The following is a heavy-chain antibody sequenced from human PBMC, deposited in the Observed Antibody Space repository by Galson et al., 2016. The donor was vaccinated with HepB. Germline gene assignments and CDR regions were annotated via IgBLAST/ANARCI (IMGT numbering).Heavy chain of an antibody. CDR3: ARRQMYTMSAFDY. CDR1: GFAFSTYW. Sequence: SLRLSCAASGFAFSTYWMSWVRQAPGKGLEWVANIKPDGSEKYYVDSVKGRFTISRDTAKSSLYLQMNSLRAEDTAVYYRARRQMYTMSAFDYWGQGTLVTVSS. V-gene: IGHV3-7*01. D-gene: IGHD5-24*01. J-gene: IGHJ4*02. CDR2: IKPDGSEK.